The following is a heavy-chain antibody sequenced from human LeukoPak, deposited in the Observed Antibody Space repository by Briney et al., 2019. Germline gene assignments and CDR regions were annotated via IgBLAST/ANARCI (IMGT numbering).Heavy chain of an antibody. J-gene: IGHJ6*03. CDR3: AKSVAWNYYYYMDV. V-gene: IGHV4-28*01. CDR1: GYSISSSNW. Sequence: PSETLSLTCAVSGYSISSSNWWGWIRQPPGKGLEWIAYIYYSGSTYYNPSLKSRVTMSVGTSKNQFSLKLSSVTAVDTAVYYCAKSVAWNYYYYMDVWGKGTTVTVSS. CDR2: IYYSGST. D-gene: IGHD5-12*01.